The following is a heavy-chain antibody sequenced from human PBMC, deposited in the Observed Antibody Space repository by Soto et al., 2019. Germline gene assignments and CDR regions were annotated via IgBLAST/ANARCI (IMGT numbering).Heavy chain of an antibody. D-gene: IGHD6-19*01. V-gene: IGHV1-69*02. CDR1: GGTFSSYT. Sequence: SVKVSCKASGGTFSSYTISWVRQAPGQGLEWMGRIIPILGIANYAQKFQGRVTITADKSTSTAYMELSSLKASDTAIYYCARQWNFDYWGQGTLVTVSS. CDR3: ARQWNFDY. J-gene: IGHJ4*02. CDR2: IIPILGIA.